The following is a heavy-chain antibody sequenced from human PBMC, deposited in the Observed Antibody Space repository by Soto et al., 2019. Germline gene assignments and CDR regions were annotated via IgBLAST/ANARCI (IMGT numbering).Heavy chain of an antibody. CDR1: GFTVSGSY. Sequence: VQLVESGGGLVQPGGSLRLSCAGSGFTVSGSYMGWVRQAPGKGPEWVSTIYGDGTTYYADSVKGRFSVSRDNSKNTLYLQMYSLIAEDTALYYCARDRVSPARFGYWGQGTRVTVSS. CDR3: ARDRVSPARFGY. V-gene: IGHV3-66*01. CDR2: IYGDGTT. J-gene: IGHJ4*02.